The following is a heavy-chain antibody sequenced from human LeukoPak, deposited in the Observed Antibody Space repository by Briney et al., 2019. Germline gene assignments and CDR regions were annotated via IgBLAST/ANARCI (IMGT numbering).Heavy chain of an antibody. D-gene: IGHD3-3*01. CDR2: IYYSGST. Sequence: PETLSVTRTVSGGSISSSSYYWGWIRHPPGKGLEWIGSIYYSGSTYYNPSLKSRVTISVDTSKNQFSLKLSSVTAADTAEYYCATLYDFWSGRGWFDPWGQGTLVSVSS. J-gene: IGHJ5*02. CDR1: GGSISSSSYY. CDR3: ATLYDFWSGRGWFDP. V-gene: IGHV4-39*01.